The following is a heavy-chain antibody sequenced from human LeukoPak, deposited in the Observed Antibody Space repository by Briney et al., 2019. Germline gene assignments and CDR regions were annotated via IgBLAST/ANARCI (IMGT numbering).Heavy chain of an antibody. V-gene: IGHV4-61*02. Sequence: PSETLSLTCTVSGGSISSGSYYWSWIRQPAGKGLEWIGRIYTSGSTNYNPSLKSRVTISVDTSKNQFSLKLSSVTAADTAVYYCAREPQNMYSGSYLGAFDIWGQGTMVTVSS. CDR3: AREPQNMYSGSYLGAFDI. D-gene: IGHD1-26*01. J-gene: IGHJ3*02. CDR1: GGSISSGSYY. CDR2: IYTSGST.